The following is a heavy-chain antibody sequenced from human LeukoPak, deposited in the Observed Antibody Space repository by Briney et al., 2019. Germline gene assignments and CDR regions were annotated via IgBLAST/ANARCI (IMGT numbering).Heavy chain of an antibody. J-gene: IGHJ4*02. CDR1: GFSLSTSGVG. Sequence: SGPTLVKPTQTLTLTCTFSGFSLSTSGVGVGWIRQPPGKALEWLALIYWNDDKRYSPSLKTRLTISKDTSKNQVVLTMTNMDPVDTATYYCARIRLGADHKYFDYWGQGILVTVSS. V-gene: IGHV2-5*01. D-gene: IGHD3-16*01. CDR2: IYWNDDK. CDR3: ARIRLGADHKYFDY.